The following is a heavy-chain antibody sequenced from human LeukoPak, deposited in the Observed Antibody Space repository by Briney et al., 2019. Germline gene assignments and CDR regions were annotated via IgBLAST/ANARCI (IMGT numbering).Heavy chain of an antibody. CDR2: IYYSGST. Sequence: PSQTLSLTCTVSGGSISSGDYYWRWLRQPPGKGLEWIGYIYYSGSTYYNPSLKSRVTISVDTSKNQFSLKLSSVTAADTAVYYCARVQWAVAATGYGMDVWGQGTTVTVSS. D-gene: IGHD2-15*01. J-gene: IGHJ6*02. CDR1: GGSISSGDYY. CDR3: ARVQWAVAATGYGMDV. V-gene: IGHV4-30-4*01.